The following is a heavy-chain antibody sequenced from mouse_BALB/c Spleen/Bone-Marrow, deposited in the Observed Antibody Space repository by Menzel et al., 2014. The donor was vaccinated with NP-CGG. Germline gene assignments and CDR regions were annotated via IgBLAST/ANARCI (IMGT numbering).Heavy chain of an antibody. CDR3: ARWLRRYYAMDY. CDR1: GFNIKDTY. CDR2: IDPANGNT. D-gene: IGHD2-2*01. V-gene: IGHV14-3*02. J-gene: IGHJ4*01. Sequence: VQLKEPGAELVKPGASVKLSCTASGFNIKDTYMHWVKQRPEQGLEWIGRIDPANGNTKYDPKFQGKATITADTSSNTAYLQLSSLTSEDTALYYCARWLRRYYAMDYWGQGTSVTVSS.